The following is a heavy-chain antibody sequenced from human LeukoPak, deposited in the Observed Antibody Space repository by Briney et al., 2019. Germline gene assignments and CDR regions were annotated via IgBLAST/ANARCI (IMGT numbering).Heavy chain of an antibody. CDR2: IRYDGSNK. Sequence: PGGSLRLSCAASGFTFSSYGMHWVRQAPGKGLEWVAVIRYDGSNKYYADSVKGRFTISRDNSKNTLYLQMNSLRAEDTAVYYCARAIQQLSRDYWGQGTLVTVSS. D-gene: IGHD5-18*01. V-gene: IGHV3-33*01. CDR1: GFTFSSYG. J-gene: IGHJ4*02. CDR3: ARAIQQLSRDY.